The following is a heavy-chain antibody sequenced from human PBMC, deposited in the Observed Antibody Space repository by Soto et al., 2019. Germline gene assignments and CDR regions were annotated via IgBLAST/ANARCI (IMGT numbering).Heavy chain of an antibody. J-gene: IGHJ4*02. D-gene: IGHD3-10*01. Sequence: PSDALSLTVNNCGCPIRTYHWCWIRQPPGKGLEWIGYIYYSGSTNYNPSLKSRVTISVDTSKNQFSLKLSSVTAADTAVYYCARVGGFGATTIDYWGQG. CDR2: IYYSGST. CDR3: ARVGGFGATTIDY. CDR1: GCPIRTYH. V-gene: IGHV4-59*08.